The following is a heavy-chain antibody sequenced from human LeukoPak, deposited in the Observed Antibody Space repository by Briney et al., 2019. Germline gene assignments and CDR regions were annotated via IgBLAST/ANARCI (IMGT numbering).Heavy chain of an antibody. CDR1: GFSFSNAW. CDR2: IKSKTVVGTT. V-gene: IGHV3-15*01. Sequence: GGSLRLPCAASGFSFSNAWMSLVRQAPGTGLEWVGRIKSKTVVGTTDYAAPVKGRFTISRDDSHNTLYLQMNSLKTEDTAVYYCTTDLLTMIHNEYFDYWGQGTLVTVSS. J-gene: IGHJ4*02. D-gene: IGHD3-22*01. CDR3: TTDLLTMIHNEYFDY.